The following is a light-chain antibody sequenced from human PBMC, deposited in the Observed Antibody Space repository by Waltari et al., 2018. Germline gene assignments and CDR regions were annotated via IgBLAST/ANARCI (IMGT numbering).Light chain of an antibody. J-gene: IGLJ3*02. CDR2: HDD. V-gene: IGLV1-36*01. CDR3: AAWDDSLNGWV. CDR1: RTTSDNKS. Sequence: QSVLTQPPSVSGSPRQRVTIPCSGSRTTSDNKSVSWYQQVPGKAPKLLIYHDDLLPSGVSDRFSASKSGTSASLAISGLQSEDEADYYCAAWDDSLNGWVFGGGTKLTVL.